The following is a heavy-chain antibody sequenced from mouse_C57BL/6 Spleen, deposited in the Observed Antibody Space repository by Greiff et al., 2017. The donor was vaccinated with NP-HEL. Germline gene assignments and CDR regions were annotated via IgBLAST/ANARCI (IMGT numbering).Heavy chain of an antibody. Sequence: QVQLQQSGAELVRPGASVTLSCKASGYTFTDYEMHWVKQTPVHGLEWIGAIDPETGGTAYNQKFKGKAILTADKSSSTAYMELRSLTSEDSAVYYCTRFSNYYGSSYDFDYWGQGTTRTVSS. J-gene: IGHJ2*01. V-gene: IGHV1-15*01. CDR2: IDPETGGT. CDR1: GYTFTDYE. D-gene: IGHD1-1*01. CDR3: TRFSNYYGSSYDFDY.